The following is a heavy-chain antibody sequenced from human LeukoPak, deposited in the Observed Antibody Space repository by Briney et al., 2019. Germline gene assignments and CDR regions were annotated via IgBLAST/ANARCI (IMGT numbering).Heavy chain of an antibody. Sequence: SETLSLTCAVSGGSISSTNWWSWVRQSPGKGLEWIGEISHSGSTNYNPSLKSRVTISVDTSKNQFSLKLSSVTAADTAVYYCARALYSSSWYRYYYYYYMDVWGKGTTVTISS. CDR3: ARALYSSSWYRYYYYYYMDV. D-gene: IGHD6-13*01. V-gene: IGHV4-4*02. CDR1: GGSISSTNW. CDR2: ISHSGST. J-gene: IGHJ6*03.